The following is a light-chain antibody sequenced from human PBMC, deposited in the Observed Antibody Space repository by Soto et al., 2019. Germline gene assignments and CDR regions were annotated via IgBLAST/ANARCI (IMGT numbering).Light chain of an antibody. CDR1: SSNIGAGYD. CDR2: GNS. V-gene: IGLV1-40*01. CDR3: QSYDDSLSGPFYV. Sequence: QPVLTQPPSVSGAPGQRVTISCTGSSSNIGAGYDVHWYQQLPGTAPKLLIYGNSNRPSGVPDRFSGSKSGTSASLAITGLQAEDEADYYCQSYDDSLSGPFYVFGTGTKLTVL. J-gene: IGLJ1*01.